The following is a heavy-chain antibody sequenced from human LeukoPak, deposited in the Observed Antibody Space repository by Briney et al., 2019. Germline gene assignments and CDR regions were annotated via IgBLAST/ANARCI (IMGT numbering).Heavy chain of an antibody. CDR1: GYTFTSCY. V-gene: IGHV1-46*01. D-gene: IGHD2-15*01. CDR3: ARAPVRYCSGGSCYSSNYFDY. CDR2: INLSGGRT. Sequence: ASVKVSCKASGYTFTSCYMHWVRHAPGPGLEWMGIINLSGGRTSYAQKFQGRVTMTRDTSTSTVYMELSSLRSEDTAVYYCARAPVRYCSGGSCYSSNYFDYWGQGTLVTVSS. J-gene: IGHJ4*02.